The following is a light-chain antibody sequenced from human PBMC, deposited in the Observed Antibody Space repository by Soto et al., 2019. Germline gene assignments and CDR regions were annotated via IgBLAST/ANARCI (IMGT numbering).Light chain of an antibody. Sequence: EIVMTQSPATLSVSPGERVTLSCRASQSVRSNLAWYQQKPGQAPRLLISGASTRATGIPAKFSGSGSGTEFTLSISSLQSEDFAVYYCQQYNNWPLTFSQGTKVEIK. CDR2: GAS. J-gene: IGKJ1*01. CDR1: QSVRSN. V-gene: IGKV3-15*01. CDR3: QQYNNWPLT.